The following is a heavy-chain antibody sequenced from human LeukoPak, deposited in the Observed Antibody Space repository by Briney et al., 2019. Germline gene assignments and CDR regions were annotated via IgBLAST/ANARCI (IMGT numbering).Heavy chain of an antibody. CDR2: IRYDGSNK. V-gene: IGHV3-30*02. CDR3: ARVYRGCPDY. CDR1: GFTFSSYG. J-gene: IGHJ4*02. D-gene: IGHD6-25*01. Sequence: PGGPLRLSCAASGFTFSSYGMHWVRQAPGKGLEWVAFIRYDGSNKYYADSVKGRFTISRDNSKNTLYLQMNSLRAEDTAVYYCARVYRGCPDYWGQGTLVTVSS.